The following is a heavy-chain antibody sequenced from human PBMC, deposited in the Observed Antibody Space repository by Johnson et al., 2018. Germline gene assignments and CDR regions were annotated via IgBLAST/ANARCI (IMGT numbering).Heavy chain of an antibody. CDR1: GFTFDDYA. J-gene: IGHJ1*01. V-gene: IGHV3-9*01. CDR2: ISWNSGSI. CDR3: AKDSSGYLSNFQH. D-gene: IGHD3-22*01. Sequence: EVQLVESGGGLVQPGRSLRLSCAASGFTFDDYAMHWVRQAPGKGLEWVSGISWNSGSIGYADSVKGRFTISRDNAKNSRYLQMNSLRAEDTALYYCAKDSSGYLSNFQHWGQGTLVTVSS.